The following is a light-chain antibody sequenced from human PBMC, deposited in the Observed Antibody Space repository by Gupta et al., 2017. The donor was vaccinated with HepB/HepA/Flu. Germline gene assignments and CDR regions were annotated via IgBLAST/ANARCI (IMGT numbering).Light chain of an antibody. CDR2: MNN. Sequence: QSVLTQPPSVSDIPGQRVTISCSGSRSNIGSNTVNWYQQLPGTAPKLLIYMNNQRPSGVPARFSGSKSGTSASLAISGLQSEDEADYYCSSWDDSLNGIIFGGGTKVTVL. J-gene: IGLJ2*01. V-gene: IGLV1-44*01. CDR1: RSNIGSNT. CDR3: SSWDDSLNGII.